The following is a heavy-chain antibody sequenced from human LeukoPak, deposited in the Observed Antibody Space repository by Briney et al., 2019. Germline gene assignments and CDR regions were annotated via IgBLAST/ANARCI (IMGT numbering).Heavy chain of an antibody. CDR3: ARVRYNSGYIFDY. V-gene: IGHV3-48*04. J-gene: IGHJ4*02. Sequence: GGSLRLSCAASGFAVSSNHMNWVRQAPGKGLEWVSYIGSGGSPIYYADSVRGRLSISRDNAKNSLYLQMSSLRAEDTAVYYCARVRYNSGYIFDYWGQGALVTVSS. D-gene: IGHD5-18*01. CDR1: GFAVSSNH. CDR2: IGSGGSPI.